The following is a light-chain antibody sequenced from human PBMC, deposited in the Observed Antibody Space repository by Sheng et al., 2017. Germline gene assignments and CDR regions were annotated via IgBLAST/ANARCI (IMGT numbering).Light chain of an antibody. CDR2: EGS. V-gene: IGLV2-23*01. Sequence: QSALTQPASVSGSPGQSITISCTGTTSDVGNYNLVSWYQQHPGKAPKVLIYEGSKRPSGVSDRFSGSESGKTASLTISGLQAEDEADYYCCSYAGSSSWVFGGGTKLTVL. J-gene: IGLJ3*02. CDR1: TSDVGNYNL. CDR3: CSYAGSSSWV.